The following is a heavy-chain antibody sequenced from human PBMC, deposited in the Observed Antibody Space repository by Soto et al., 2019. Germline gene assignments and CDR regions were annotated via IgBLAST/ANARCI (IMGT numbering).Heavy chain of an antibody. J-gene: IGHJ6*02. V-gene: IGHV1-69*13. CDR1: GGTFSSYA. Sequence: SVKVSCTASGGTFSSYAISWVRQAPGQGLEWMGGIIPIFGTANYAQKFQGRVTITADESTSTAYMELSSLRSEDTAVYYCARVSYSYGYYYYYGMDVWGQGTTVTVSS. CDR2: IIPIFGTA. CDR3: ARVSYSYGYYYYYGMDV. D-gene: IGHD5-18*01.